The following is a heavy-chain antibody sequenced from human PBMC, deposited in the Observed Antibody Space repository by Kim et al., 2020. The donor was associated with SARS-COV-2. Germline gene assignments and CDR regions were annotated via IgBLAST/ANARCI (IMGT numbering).Heavy chain of an antibody. CDR1: GFLFSTSGVG. V-gene: IGHV2-5*02. Sequence: SGPTLVNPTQTLTLTCTFSGFLFSTSGVGVGWIRQPPGKALEWLALIYWDDDKRYSPSLKSRLTITRDTSKNQVVLTMTNMDPVDTATSYCSHFYSDSGADRYWRQGTLVTVSS. CDR3: SHFYSDSGADRY. J-gene: IGHJ4*02. D-gene: IGHD3-22*01. CDR2: IYWDDDK.